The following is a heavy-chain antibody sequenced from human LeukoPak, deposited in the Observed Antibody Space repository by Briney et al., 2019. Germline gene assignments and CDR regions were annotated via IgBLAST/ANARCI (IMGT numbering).Heavy chain of an antibody. Sequence: QPGGSLRLSCAASGFTFSSYWMHWVRQAPGKGLVWVSRINSDGSSTSYADSVKGRFTISRDNAKNTLYLQMNSLRAEDTAVYYCARDPYYYDSSGYNDYWGQGTLVTVSS. CDR1: GFTFSSYW. V-gene: IGHV3-74*01. D-gene: IGHD3-22*01. CDR3: ARDPYYYDSSGYNDY. J-gene: IGHJ4*02. CDR2: INSDGSST.